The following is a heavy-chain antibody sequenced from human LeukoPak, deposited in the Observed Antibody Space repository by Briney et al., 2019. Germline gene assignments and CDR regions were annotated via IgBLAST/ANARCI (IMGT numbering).Heavy chain of an antibody. J-gene: IGHJ4*02. CDR3: ARDRDGYNPGD. CDR1: GFTFSSYS. D-gene: IGHD5-24*01. V-gene: IGHV3-21*01. CDR2: ISSSSYI. Sequence: GGSLRLSCAASGFTFSSYSMNWVRQAPGKGLEWVSSISSSSYIYYADSVKGRFTISRDNAKNSLYLQMNSLRAEDTAVYYCARDRDGYNPGDWGQGTLVTVSS.